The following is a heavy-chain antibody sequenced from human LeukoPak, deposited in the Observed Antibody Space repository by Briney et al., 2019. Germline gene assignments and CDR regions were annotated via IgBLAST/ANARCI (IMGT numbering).Heavy chain of an antibody. CDR2: IYYSGST. D-gene: IGHD6-13*01. CDR1: GGSIIGSSDF. Sequence: PSETLSLTCTVSGGSIIGSSDFWGWIRQPQGKGLEWIGSIYYSGSTYYNPSLKSRVTISVDMSKNQFSLKLNSVTAADTAVYYCGRQAAAGAGGDYWDQGTLVTVSS. CDR3: GRQAAAGAGGDY. J-gene: IGHJ4*02. V-gene: IGHV4-39*01.